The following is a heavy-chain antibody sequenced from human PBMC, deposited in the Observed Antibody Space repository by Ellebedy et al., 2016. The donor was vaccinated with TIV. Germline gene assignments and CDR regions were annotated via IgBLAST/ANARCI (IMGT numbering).Heavy chain of an antibody. D-gene: IGHD4-17*01. CDR3: TKDFIYGDYADY. V-gene: IGHV3-23*01. CDR1: GFTFSSYA. J-gene: IGHJ4*02. Sequence: GESLKISCAASGFTFSSYAMSWVRQAPGKGLEWVSNMSGSGVRIYHADSVKGRFTISRDNSNNTLYLQMNSLRAEDTAVNYCTKDFIYGDYADYWGQGTLVTVSS. CDR2: MSGSGVRI.